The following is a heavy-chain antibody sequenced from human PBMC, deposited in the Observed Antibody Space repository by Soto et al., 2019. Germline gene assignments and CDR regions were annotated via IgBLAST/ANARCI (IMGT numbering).Heavy chain of an antibody. CDR3: ASLDITMVRGVIIAYYFDY. D-gene: IGHD3-10*01. CDR2: IYSSGST. CDR1: GGSISNYY. V-gene: IGHV4-59*01. J-gene: IGHJ4*02. Sequence: SETLSLTCTVSGGSISNYYWSWIRQSPGKGLEWIGYIYSSGSTHYNPSLQNRVTISIDTSKNQVSLKVNSVTAADTAVYYCASLDITMVRGVIIAYYFDYWGQGTLVTVSS.